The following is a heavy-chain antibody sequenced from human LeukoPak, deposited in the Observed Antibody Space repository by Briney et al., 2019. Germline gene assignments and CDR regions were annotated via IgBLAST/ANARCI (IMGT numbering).Heavy chain of an antibody. D-gene: IGHD6-13*01. J-gene: IGHJ4*02. V-gene: IGHV3-7*01. Sequence: PGGSLRLSCAASGFTFSSYWMSWVRQAPGKGLEWVANIKQDGSEKYYVDSVKGRFTISRDNAKNSLYPQMNSLRAEDTAVYYCARGASSSWYEYYFDYWGQGTLVTVSS. CDR3: ARGASSSWYEYYFDY. CDR2: IKQDGSEK. CDR1: GFTFSSYW.